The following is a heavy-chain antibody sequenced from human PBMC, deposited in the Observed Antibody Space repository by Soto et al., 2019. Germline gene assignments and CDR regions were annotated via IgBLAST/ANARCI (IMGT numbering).Heavy chain of an antibody. D-gene: IGHD2-8*01. CDR3: VSAHAPKEVYY. CDR2: INHSGST. Sequence: SETLSLTCAVYGGSFSGYYWSWIRQPPGKGLEWIGEINHSGSTNYNPSLKSRVTISVDTSKNQFSLKLSSVTAADTAVYYCVSAHAPKEVYYWGHGTLVTVSS. J-gene: IGHJ4*01. V-gene: IGHV4-34*01. CDR1: GGSFSGYY.